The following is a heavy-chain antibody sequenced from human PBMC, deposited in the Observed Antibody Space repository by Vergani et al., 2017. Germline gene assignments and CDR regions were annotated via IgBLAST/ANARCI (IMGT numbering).Heavy chain of an antibody. CDR1: GYTFTDYF. Sequence: QVQLVQSGAEVKKPGASLKVSCKASGYTFTDYFMHWVRQAPGQGIEWMGWINPNSGCTNYAHKFQGRGTMTRDTSISTAYMERSNLSSDDTAVYYCARVGTSSNRDYFDYWGQGTLVTVSS. CDR2: INPNSGCT. CDR3: ARVGTSSNRDYFDY. D-gene: IGHD2-2*01. J-gene: IGHJ4*02. V-gene: IGHV1-2*07.